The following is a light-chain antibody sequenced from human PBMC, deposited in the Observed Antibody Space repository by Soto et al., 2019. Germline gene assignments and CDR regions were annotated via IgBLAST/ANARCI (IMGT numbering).Light chain of an antibody. J-gene: IGLJ1*01. CDR1: SSDVGGYNS. CDR3: SSFTTSTSYV. V-gene: IGLV2-14*01. CDR2: DVS. Sequence: QSVLTQPASVSGSPGQSIAIPCTGTSSDVGGYNSVSWYQQYPGKAPKLMIHDVSNRPSGVSNRFSGSKSGNTASLTISGLQAEDEADYYCSSFTTSTSYVFGSGTKVTV.